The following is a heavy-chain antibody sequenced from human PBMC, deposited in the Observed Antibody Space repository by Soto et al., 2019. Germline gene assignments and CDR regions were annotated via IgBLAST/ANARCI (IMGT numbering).Heavy chain of an antibody. CDR1: AFTFSSYS. Sequence: GGSLRLSCAASAFTFSSYSMNWVRQAPGKGLEWVSSISSSSSYTYYADSVKGRFTISRDNAKNSLYLQMNSLRAEDTAVYYCARDSSSPYFDYWGQGTLVTVSS. J-gene: IGHJ4*02. CDR2: ISSSSSYT. D-gene: IGHD6-6*01. V-gene: IGHV3-21*01. CDR3: ARDSSSPYFDY.